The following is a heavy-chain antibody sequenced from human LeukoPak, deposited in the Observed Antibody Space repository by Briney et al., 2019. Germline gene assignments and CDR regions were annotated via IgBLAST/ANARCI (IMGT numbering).Heavy chain of an antibody. Sequence: AASVKVSCKASGYTFTSYDINWVRQATGQGLEWMGWMNPNSGNTGYAQKFQGRVTITRNTSISTAYMELSSLRSEDTAVYYCARAYFPYYYDSSGYDYYMDVWGKGTTVTVSS. CDR2: MNPNSGNT. CDR1: GYTFTSYD. CDR3: ARAYFPYYYDSSGYDYYMDV. J-gene: IGHJ6*03. V-gene: IGHV1-8*03. D-gene: IGHD3-22*01.